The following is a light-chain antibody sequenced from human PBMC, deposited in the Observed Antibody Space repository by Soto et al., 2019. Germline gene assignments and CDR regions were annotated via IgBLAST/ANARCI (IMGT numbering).Light chain of an antibody. CDR2: GAT. J-gene: IGKJ2*01. CDR1: QTISIY. CDR3: QESDSFPYT. Sequence: DIRMTQSPSSLSASVGDRVTITCRASQTISIYLNWYQVKPGKAPNLLIYGATRLQTGVSSRFTGSAAGTEFSLTITSLQPEDLATYFCQESDSFPYTFGQGTKLEIK. V-gene: IGKV1-39*01.